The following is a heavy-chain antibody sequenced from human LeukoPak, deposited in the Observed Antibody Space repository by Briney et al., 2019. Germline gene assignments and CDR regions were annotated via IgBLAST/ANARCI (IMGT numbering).Heavy chain of an antibody. V-gene: IGHV1-18*01. CDR1: GYTFTSYG. Sequence: ASVKVSCKASGYTFTSYGISWVRQAPGQGLEWMGWISAYNGNTNYAQKLQGRVTMTTDTSTSTAYMELRSLRSDDTAVYYCARESQWLVVWYFDYWGQGTLVTVSS. CDR2: ISAYNGNT. CDR3: ARESQWLVVWYFDY. D-gene: IGHD6-19*01. J-gene: IGHJ4*02.